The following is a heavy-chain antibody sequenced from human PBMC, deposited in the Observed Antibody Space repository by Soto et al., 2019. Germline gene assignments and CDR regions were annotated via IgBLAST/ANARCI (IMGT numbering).Heavy chain of an antibody. V-gene: IGHV3-23*01. CDR2: IEGSGTIT. D-gene: IGHD3-10*01. CDR3: VKNSGWLNS. J-gene: IGHJ5*01. Sequence: PGGSLRLSCAASGFMFSTTDMSWVRQAPGKGLEWVTTIEGSGTITYYADSVRGRFTISRDNSKNTVYLQMDSLTADDTAVYYCVKNSGWLNSWGQGTPVTVSS. CDR1: GFMFSTTD.